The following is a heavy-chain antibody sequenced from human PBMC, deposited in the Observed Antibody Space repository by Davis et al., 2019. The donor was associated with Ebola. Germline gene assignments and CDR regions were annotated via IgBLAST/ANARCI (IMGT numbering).Heavy chain of an antibody. CDR1: RFTFSSYS. Sequence: PGGSLRLSCAASRFTFSSYSMNWVRQSPGKGLEWVSYISSSSSTIYYADSVKGRFTISRDNAKNSLYLQMNSLRDEDTAVYYCARASTPYYDSSGYYLSWGQGTLVTVSS. J-gene: IGHJ4*02. V-gene: IGHV3-48*02. D-gene: IGHD3-22*01. CDR2: ISSSSSTI. CDR3: ARASTPYYDSSGYYLS.